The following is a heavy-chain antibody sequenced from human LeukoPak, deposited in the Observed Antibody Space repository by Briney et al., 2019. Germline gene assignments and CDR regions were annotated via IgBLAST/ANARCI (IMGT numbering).Heavy chain of an antibody. Sequence: GGSLRLSCAASGFIFSNYWMHWVRQAPGEELVWDSRMNTDGSTINYADYVKGRFTISRDNAKNTLYLQMNSLTTEDTAVYYCATAGKYRFDNWGQGILVTVSS. V-gene: IGHV3-74*01. D-gene: IGHD6-19*01. J-gene: IGHJ5*02. CDR3: ATAGKYRFDN. CDR2: MNTDGSTI. CDR1: GFIFSNYW.